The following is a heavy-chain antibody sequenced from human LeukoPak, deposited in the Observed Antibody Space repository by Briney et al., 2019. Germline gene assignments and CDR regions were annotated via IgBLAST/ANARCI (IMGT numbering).Heavy chain of an antibody. CDR2: ISSSSTYI. Sequence: PGGSLRLSCAASGFTFSNYNMNWVRQAPGKGLEWLSSISSSSTYIYYADSVKGRFTISRDNAKDSLYLQMNSLRAEDTAVYYCAELGITMIGGVWGKGTTVTISS. D-gene: IGHD3-10*02. CDR3: AELGITMIGGV. CDR1: GFTFSNYN. V-gene: IGHV3-21*01. J-gene: IGHJ6*04.